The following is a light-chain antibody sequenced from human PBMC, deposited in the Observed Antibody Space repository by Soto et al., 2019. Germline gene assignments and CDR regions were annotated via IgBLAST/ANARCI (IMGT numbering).Light chain of an antibody. CDR3: SLYTSENTYV. CDR2: EAR. CDR1: STAFVSYNR. Sequence: QFALTKPPSVFGLPGQPVTISCTGTSTAFVSYNRVSWYQHPPGTAPKLIIYEARNRPSGVPDRFSGSKSGNTASLTISVLQAVDEAEYYCSLYTSENTYVFGTGTKVTVL. J-gene: IGLJ1*01. V-gene: IGLV2-18*01.